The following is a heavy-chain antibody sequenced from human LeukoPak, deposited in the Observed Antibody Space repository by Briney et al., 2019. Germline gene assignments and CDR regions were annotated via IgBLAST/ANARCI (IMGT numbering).Heavy chain of an antibody. CDR2: ISGSGGST. Sequence: PGGSLRLSCAASGFTFSSYAMSWVRQAPGKGLEWVSAISGSGGSTYYADSVKGRFTISRDNSKNTLYLQLNTLRAEDTAMYYCAKLTRLQRNYFDPWGQGTLVTVSS. V-gene: IGHV3-23*01. CDR1: GFTFSSYA. CDR3: AKLTRLQRNYFDP. J-gene: IGHJ5*02. D-gene: IGHD4-11*01.